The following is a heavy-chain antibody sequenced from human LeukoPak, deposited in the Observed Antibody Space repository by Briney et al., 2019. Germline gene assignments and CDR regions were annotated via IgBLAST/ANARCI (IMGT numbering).Heavy chain of an antibody. D-gene: IGHD3-22*01. V-gene: IGHV1-58*02. CDR2: LAVGSGNT. CDR3: AAVFGSGYYYYFDY. Sequence: SVKVSCKASGFSFSSSSMQWVRQARGQRLEWIGWLAVGSGNTNYAQKFQGRVIITRDMSTSTAYMELSSLRSEDTALYYCAAVFGSGYYYYFDYWGQGSLVPVSS. J-gene: IGHJ4*02. CDR1: GFSFSSSS.